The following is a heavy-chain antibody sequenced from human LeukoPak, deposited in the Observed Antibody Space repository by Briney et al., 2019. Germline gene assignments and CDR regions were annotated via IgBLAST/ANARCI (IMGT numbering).Heavy chain of an antibody. J-gene: IGHJ4*02. D-gene: IGHD3-3*01. CDR1: GGSISSGSYY. CDR2: IHTSGST. CDR3: ARAGPYYDFWSGYYVDY. Sequence: SSETLSLTCTVSGGSISSGSYYWSWIRQPAGKGLEWIGRIHTSGSTNYNPSLKSRVTISVDTSKNQFSLKLSSVTAADTAVYYCARAGPYYDFWSGYYVDYWGQGTLVTVSS. V-gene: IGHV4-61*02.